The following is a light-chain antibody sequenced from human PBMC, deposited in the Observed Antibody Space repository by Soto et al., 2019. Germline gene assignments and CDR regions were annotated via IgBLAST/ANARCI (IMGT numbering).Light chain of an antibody. CDR2: DAS. Sequence: DIQMTQSPSTLSASVGDRVTITCRASQSISSWLAWYQQKPGKAPKLLIYDASSLESGVTSRIRGSGSGTEFTLTISSLQPDDFATYYCQQYNSYWGTFGQGTKVEIK. CDR1: QSISSW. V-gene: IGKV1-5*01. CDR3: QQYNSYWGT. J-gene: IGKJ1*01.